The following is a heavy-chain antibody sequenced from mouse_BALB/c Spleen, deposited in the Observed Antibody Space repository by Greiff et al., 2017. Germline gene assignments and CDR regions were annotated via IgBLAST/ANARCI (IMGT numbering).Heavy chain of an antibody. V-gene: IGHV5-17*02. Sequence: EVKLVESGGGLVQPGGSRKLSCAASGFTFSSFGMHWVRQAPAKGLEWVAYISSGSSTIYYADTVKGRFTISRDNPKNTLFLQMTSLRSEDTAMYYCARSTARATGFAYWGQGTLVTVSA. D-gene: IGHD3-2*01. CDR2: ISSGSSTI. J-gene: IGHJ3*01. CDR1: GFTFSSFG. CDR3: ARSTARATGFAY.